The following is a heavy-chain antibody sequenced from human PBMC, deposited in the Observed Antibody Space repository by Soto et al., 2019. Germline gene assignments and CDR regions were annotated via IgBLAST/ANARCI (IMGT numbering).Heavy chain of an antibody. V-gene: IGHV5-51*01. Sequence: GESLKISCKGSGYSFTSYWIGWVRQMPGKGLEWMGIIYPGDSDTRYSPSFQGQVTISADKSISTAYLQWSSLKASDTAMYYRARTYYYDSSGYSLFDYWGQGTLVTVSS. CDR1: GYSFTSYW. J-gene: IGHJ4*02. CDR2: IYPGDSDT. D-gene: IGHD3-22*01. CDR3: ARTYYYDSSGYSLFDY.